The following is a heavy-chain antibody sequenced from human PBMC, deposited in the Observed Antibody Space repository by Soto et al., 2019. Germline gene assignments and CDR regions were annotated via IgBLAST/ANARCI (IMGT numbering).Heavy chain of an antibody. CDR3: ARNGMIFGLVPHYNYYYMDV. V-gene: IGHV3-48*01. Sequence: SGGSLGLSCAASGFTFSSYSMNWVRQARGKGLEWVSYISSSSSTIYYADSVKGRFTISRDNAKNSLYLQMNRQRAEDTAVYYCARNGMIFGLVPHYNYYYMDVWGKGTTVTVSS. D-gene: IGHD3-3*01. CDR2: ISSSSSTI. J-gene: IGHJ6*03. CDR1: GFTFSSYS.